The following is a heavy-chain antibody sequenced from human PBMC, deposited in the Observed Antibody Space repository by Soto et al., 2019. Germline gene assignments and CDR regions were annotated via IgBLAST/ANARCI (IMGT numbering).Heavy chain of an antibody. D-gene: IGHD2-21*02. CDR1: GYIFTSYY. J-gene: IGHJ4*02. CDR2: INPGGDST. V-gene: IGHV1-46*01. Sequence: QVQLVQSGAEVKKPGASVKVPCKTSGYIFTSYYLHWVRQAPVQGLEWLGSINPGGDSTSYAQKFQCRVTMTRDTSTSTVDLELSSLRSADTAVYYCARYLHGGHSGVFDYWGQGTLVTVSS. CDR3: ARYLHGGHSGVFDY.